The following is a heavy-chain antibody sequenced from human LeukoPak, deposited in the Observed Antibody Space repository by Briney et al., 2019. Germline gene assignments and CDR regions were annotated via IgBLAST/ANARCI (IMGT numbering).Heavy chain of an antibody. Sequence: SETLSLTCTVSGGSISSNNYYWGWIRQPPGKGLEWIGSLYHTGSAYYNPSLKSRVTISMDVSKNHFSLKLSSVTAADTAVYYCARTYDHVWGSYRSHSFDSWGQGTLVTVSS. CDR2: LYHTGSA. J-gene: IGHJ4*02. D-gene: IGHD3-16*02. CDR1: GGSISSNNYY. V-gene: IGHV4-39*02. CDR3: ARTYDHVWGSYRSHSFDS.